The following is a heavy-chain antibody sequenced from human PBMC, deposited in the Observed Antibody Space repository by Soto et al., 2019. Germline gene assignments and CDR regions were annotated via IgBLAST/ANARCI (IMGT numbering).Heavy chain of an antibody. CDR3: ASNEGIAVAGAFDI. J-gene: IGHJ3*02. CDR2: ISYDGSNK. V-gene: IGHV3-30*04. CDR1: GFTFSSYA. D-gene: IGHD6-19*01. Sequence: GGSLRLSCAASGFTFSSYAMHWVRQAPGKGLEWVAGISYDGSNKYYADSVKGRFTISRDNSKNTLYLQMNSLRAEDSAVYYCASNEGIAVAGAFDIWGQGTMVTVSS.